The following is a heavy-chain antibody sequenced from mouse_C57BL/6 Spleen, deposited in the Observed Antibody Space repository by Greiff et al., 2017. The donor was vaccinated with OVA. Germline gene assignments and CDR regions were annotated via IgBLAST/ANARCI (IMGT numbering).Heavy chain of an antibody. CDR3: ARDPYSNYYFDY. Sequence: EVKLVESGGGLVKPGGSLKLSCAASGFTFSSYAMSWVRQTPEKRLEWVATISDGGSYTYYPDNVKGRFTISRDNAKNTLYLQMSHLKSEDTAMYYCARDPYSNYYFDYWGQGTTLTVSS. J-gene: IGHJ2*01. D-gene: IGHD2-5*01. V-gene: IGHV5-4*01. CDR2: ISDGGSYT. CDR1: GFTFSSYA.